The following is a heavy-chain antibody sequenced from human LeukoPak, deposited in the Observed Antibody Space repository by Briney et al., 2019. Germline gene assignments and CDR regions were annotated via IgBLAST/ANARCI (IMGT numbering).Heavy chain of an antibody. D-gene: IGHD3-9*01. CDR2: IYTSGTT. Sequence: PSETLSLTCTVSGVSIRSGSYYWSWIRQPAGKGLEWIGRIYTSGTTNYNPSLKSRVTISVGTSKSQFSLKLSSVTAADTAVYYCAREVSDYDILTGWIDYWGQGALVSVSS. V-gene: IGHV4-61*02. CDR3: AREVSDYDILTGWIDY. CDR1: GVSIRSGSYY. J-gene: IGHJ4*02.